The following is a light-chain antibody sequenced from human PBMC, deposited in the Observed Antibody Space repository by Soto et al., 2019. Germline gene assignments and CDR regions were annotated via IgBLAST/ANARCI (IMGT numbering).Light chain of an antibody. J-gene: IGLJ2*01. CDR3: SSYTRTNFVI. CDR1: SSDIGGYNY. V-gene: IGLV2-14*03. Sequence: QSALTQPASVSGSPGQSITISCTGASSDIGGYNYVSWYQLHPGKTPKLMIYDVTNRPSGVSNRFSGSKSGNTASLIISGLQGEDEAAYYCSSYTRTNFVIFGGGTKVTVL. CDR2: DVT.